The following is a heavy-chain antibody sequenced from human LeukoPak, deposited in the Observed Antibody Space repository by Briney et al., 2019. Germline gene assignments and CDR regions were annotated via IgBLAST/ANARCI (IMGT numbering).Heavy chain of an antibody. CDR3: AKDPCGRSTSCIPLYYCYYYMDV. CDR1: GFTFSSYG. Sequence: PGGSLRLSCAASGFTFSSYGMHWVRQAPGKGLEWVAFIRYDGSNKYYADSVKGRFTISRDNSKNTLYLQMNSLRAEDTAVYYCAKDPCGRSTSCIPLYYCYYYMDVWGKGTTVTVSS. CDR2: IRYDGSNK. D-gene: IGHD2-2*01. J-gene: IGHJ6*03. V-gene: IGHV3-30*02.